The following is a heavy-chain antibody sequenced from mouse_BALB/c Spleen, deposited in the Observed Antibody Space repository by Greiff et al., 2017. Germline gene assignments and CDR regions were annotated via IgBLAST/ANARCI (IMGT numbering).Heavy chain of an antibody. CDR3: ARGYTNPQFAY. CDR2: ISSGGST. Sequence: EVNVVESGGGLVKPGGSLKLSCAASGFTFSSYAMSWVRQTPEKRLEWVASISSGGSTYYPDSVKGRFTISRDNARNILYLQMSSLRSEDTAMYYCARGYTNPQFAYWGQGTLVTVSA. J-gene: IGHJ3*01. CDR1: GFTFSSYA. V-gene: IGHV5-6-5*01. D-gene: IGHD1-3*01.